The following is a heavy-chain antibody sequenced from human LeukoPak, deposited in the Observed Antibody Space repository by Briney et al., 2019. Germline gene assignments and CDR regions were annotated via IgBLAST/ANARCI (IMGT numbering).Heavy chain of an antibody. D-gene: IGHD3-16*01. CDR1: GGIFSSYA. V-gene: IGHV1-69*05. CDR2: IIPIFGTA. CDR3: ARESDYDYVWGSFTS. Sequence: SVKVSCKASGGIFSSYAISLVRQAPGPGLEWMGGIIPIFGTANYAQKFQGRVTITTDESTSTAYMELSSLRSEDTAVYYCARESDYDYVWGSFTSWGQGTLVTVSS. J-gene: IGHJ5*02.